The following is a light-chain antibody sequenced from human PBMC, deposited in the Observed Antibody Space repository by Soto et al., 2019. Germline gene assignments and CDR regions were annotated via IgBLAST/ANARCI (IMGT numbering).Light chain of an antibody. CDR3: MQALQTPPT. J-gene: IGKJ1*01. CDR2: LGS. Sequence: DIVMTQSPLSLRVTPGEPAYISCMSSQSLLHTNGYNSLDWYLQKPGQSPQLLIYLGSNRASGVPDRFSGSGSGTYFTLKISRVEAEDVRVYYCMQALQTPPTFGQGTKVEIK. V-gene: IGKV2-28*01. CDR1: QSLLHTNGYNS.